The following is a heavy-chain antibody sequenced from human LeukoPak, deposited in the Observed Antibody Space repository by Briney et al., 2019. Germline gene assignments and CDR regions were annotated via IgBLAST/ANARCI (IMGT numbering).Heavy chain of an antibody. Sequence: GASVKGSCKASGYTFTSYDINWVRQATGQGLEWMGWMNPNSGNTGYAQKFQGRVTMTRNTSISTAYMEPSSLRSEDTAVYYCARGLQVGATSDYWGQGTLVTVSS. J-gene: IGHJ4*02. CDR2: MNPNSGNT. D-gene: IGHD1-26*01. CDR3: ARGLQVGATSDY. CDR1: GYTFTSYD. V-gene: IGHV1-8*01.